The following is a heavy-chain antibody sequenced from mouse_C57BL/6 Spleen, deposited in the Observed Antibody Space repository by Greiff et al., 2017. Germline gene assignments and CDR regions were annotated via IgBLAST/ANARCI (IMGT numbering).Heavy chain of an antibody. V-gene: IGHV1-72*01. D-gene: IGHD2-3*01. J-gene: IGHJ1*03. Sequence: QVQLQQPGAELVKPGASVKLSCKASGYTFTSYWMHWVKQRPGRGLEWIGRIDPNSGGTKYNEKFKSKATLTVDKPSSTAYMQLSSLTSEDSAGYYCARGRIIYDGYGYFDVWGTGTTVTVSS. CDR3: ARGRIIYDGYGYFDV. CDR2: IDPNSGGT. CDR1: GYTFTSYW.